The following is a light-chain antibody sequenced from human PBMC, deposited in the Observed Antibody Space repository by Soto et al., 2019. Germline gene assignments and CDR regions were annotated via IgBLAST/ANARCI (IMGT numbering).Light chain of an antibody. Sequence: EVVLTQSPGTLSLSPGDRATVSCRASQTVHSSFFAWYQQKGGQAPRLLIYGTSNRAAGIPDRFSGHGSGTAFTLPIARLEPADFSMYFCQQHCGSPPYTFGRGTRVEI. CDR3: QQHCGSPPYT. J-gene: IGKJ2*01. V-gene: IGKV3-20*01. CDR2: GTS. CDR1: QTVHSSF.